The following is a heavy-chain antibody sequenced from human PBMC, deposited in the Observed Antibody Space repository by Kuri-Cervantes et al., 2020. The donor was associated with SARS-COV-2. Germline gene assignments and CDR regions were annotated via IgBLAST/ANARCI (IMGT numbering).Heavy chain of an antibody. CDR1: GYTFTGYY. D-gene: IGHD3-16*01. Sequence: ASVKVTCKASGYTFTGYYMHWVRQAPGQGPEWMGWINPNSGGTNYAQKFQGRVTMTRDTSISTAYMELSRLRTDDTVVYYCARDRTRSSCYVWGGSIYGMDVWGQGTTVTVSS. CDR2: INPNSGGT. V-gene: IGHV1-2*02. CDR3: ARDRTRSSCYVWGGSIYGMDV. J-gene: IGHJ6*02.